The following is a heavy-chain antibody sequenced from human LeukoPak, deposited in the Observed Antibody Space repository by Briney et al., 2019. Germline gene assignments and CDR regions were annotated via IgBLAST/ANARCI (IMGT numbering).Heavy chain of an antibody. J-gene: IGHJ4*02. D-gene: IGHD3-10*01. CDR3: ARVDRYYYGSGSY. V-gene: IGHV1-2*02. Sequence: ASVKVSCKASGYSFTGYYIHWVRKAPGQGLEWMGWTSPNSGGTNYAQKFQGRVTMTRDTSISTAYMELSRLRSDDTAVYYCARVDRYYYGSGSYWGQGTLVTVSS. CDR1: GYSFTGYY. CDR2: TSPNSGGT.